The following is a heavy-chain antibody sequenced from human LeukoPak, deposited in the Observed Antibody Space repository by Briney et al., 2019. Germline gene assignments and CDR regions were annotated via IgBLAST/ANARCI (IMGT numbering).Heavy chain of an antibody. V-gene: IGHV3-43D*03. J-gene: IGHJ6*03. D-gene: IGHD3-9*01. CDR1: GFTFDDYA. CDR2: ISWDGGST. CDR3: AKGPSYFDWLLTGYYYMDV. Sequence: GGSLRLSCAASGFTFDDYAMHWVRQAPGKGLEWVSLISWDGGSTYYADSVKGRFTISRDNSKNSLYLQMNSLRAEDTALYYCAKGPSYFDWLLTGYYYMDVWGKGTTVTVSS.